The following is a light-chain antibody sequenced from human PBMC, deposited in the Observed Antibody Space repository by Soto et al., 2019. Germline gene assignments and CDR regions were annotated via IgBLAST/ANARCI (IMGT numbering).Light chain of an antibody. CDR1: QSISNW. CDR2: DAS. V-gene: IGKV1-5*01. CDR3: QHADSFPLIT. J-gene: IGKJ5*01. Sequence: DIQMTQSPSTLPASVGDRVTITCRASQSISNWLAWYQQKPGKAPKLLIYDASSLESGVPSRFSGSGAGTDFTLTISSLQPDDFATYYCQHADSFPLITFGQGTRLEIK.